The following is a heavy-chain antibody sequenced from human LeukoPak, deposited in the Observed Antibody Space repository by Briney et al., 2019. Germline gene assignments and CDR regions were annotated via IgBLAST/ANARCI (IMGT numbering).Heavy chain of an antibody. CDR1: GGSISSYY. J-gene: IGHJ6*03. V-gene: IGHV4-4*07. CDR3: AREGQQWLAYYYYYYMDV. CDR2: IYNSGST. D-gene: IGHD6-19*01. Sequence: SETLSLTYTVSGGSISSYYWSWVRQPAGKGLEWIGRIYNSGSTNYNPSLKSRVTMSVDTSKNQFSLKLSSVTAADTAVYYCAREGQQWLAYYYYYYMDVWGKGTTVTISS.